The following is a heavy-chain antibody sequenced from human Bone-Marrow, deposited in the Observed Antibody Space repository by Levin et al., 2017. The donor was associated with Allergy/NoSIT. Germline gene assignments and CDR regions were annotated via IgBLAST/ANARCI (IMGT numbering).Heavy chain of an antibody. CDR3: ARGGFTTGWPPLGV. V-gene: IGHV3-33*01. J-gene: IGHJ6*02. D-gene: IGHD1-1*01. CDR2: ISSDGKSE. Sequence: GESLKISCSVSGFTFDSYGMHWVRRAPGKGLEWLAAISSDGKSENYADSLKGRFTISRDKNTLYLDMGSLRVDDTAVYYCARGGFTTGWPPLGVWGLGTTVSVS. CDR1: GFTFDSYG.